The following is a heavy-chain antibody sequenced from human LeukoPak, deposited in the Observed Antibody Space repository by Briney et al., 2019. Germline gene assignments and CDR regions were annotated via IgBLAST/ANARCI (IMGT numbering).Heavy chain of an antibody. V-gene: IGHV4-59*11. J-gene: IGHJ3*02. CDR3: ARDPYYYDSSGYAFDI. CDR2: IHYSGST. CDR1: GASISSHY. Sequence: SETLSLTCSVSGASISSHYWSWIRQPPGKGLEWIGYIHYSGSTNCNPSLKSRVTISLDTSKNQFSLKLTSVTAADTAVYYCARDPYYYDSSGYAFDIWGQGTMVTVSS. D-gene: IGHD3-22*01.